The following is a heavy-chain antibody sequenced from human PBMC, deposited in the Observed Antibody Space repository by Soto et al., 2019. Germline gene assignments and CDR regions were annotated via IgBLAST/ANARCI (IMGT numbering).Heavy chain of an antibody. CDR2: TYYRSKWYN. CDR3: ERDSVWLGGAIYYYSGMDC. Sequence: SQTLSLTCTISGDSVSSNSAAWNWIRQSPSRGLEWLGRTYYRSKWYNDYAVSVKSRITINPDTSKNQFSLQLNSVTPEDTAVYYCERDSVWLGGAIYYYSGMDCWGKGTMVTV. V-gene: IGHV6-1*01. J-gene: IGHJ6*04. CDR1: GDSVSSNSAA. D-gene: IGHD3-16*01.